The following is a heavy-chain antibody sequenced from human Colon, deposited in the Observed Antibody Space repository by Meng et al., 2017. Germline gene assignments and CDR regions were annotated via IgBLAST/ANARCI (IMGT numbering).Heavy chain of an antibody. V-gene: IGHV3-66*01. Sequence: EVQLVESGGGLVQPGGSLRLSCAASGFSVSNNYMSWVRQAPGKGLEWVSGLYGDGRTYFADAVKGRFVISRDNSQNTLYLQMSRLGGEDTAVYYCARSLLPDYFQDWGQGTLVTVSS. CDR2: LYGDGRT. J-gene: IGHJ1*01. CDR3: ARSLLPDYFQD. CDR1: GFSVSNNY. D-gene: IGHD3-16*01.